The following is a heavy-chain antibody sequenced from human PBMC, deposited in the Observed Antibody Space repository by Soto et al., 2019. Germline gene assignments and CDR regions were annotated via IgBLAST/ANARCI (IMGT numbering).Heavy chain of an antibody. V-gene: IGHV1-3*01. J-gene: IGHJ3*02. D-gene: IGHD2-2*01. Sequence: ASVKVSCKPSGYTFTSYAMHWVRQAPGQRLEWMGWINAGNGNTKYSQKFQGRVTITRDTSASTAYMELSSLRSEDTAVYYCARDLREYQLLHDAFDIWGQGTMVTVSS. CDR1: GYTFTSYA. CDR2: INAGNGNT. CDR3: ARDLREYQLLHDAFDI.